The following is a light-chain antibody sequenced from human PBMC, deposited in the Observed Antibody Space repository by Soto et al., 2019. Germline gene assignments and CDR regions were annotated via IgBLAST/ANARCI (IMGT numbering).Light chain of an antibody. Sequence: QVTHVPSYLSASVFYSVTITCRASQSIRTWLAWYQQKPGSAPKLLIYKASTLDSGVPSRFSGNGSGTDFALTINNVQPEDCATYYCQQYNSYWTFGLGTKVDIK. CDR2: KAS. V-gene: IGKV1-5*03. CDR3: QQYNSYWT. J-gene: IGKJ1*01. CDR1: QSIRTW.